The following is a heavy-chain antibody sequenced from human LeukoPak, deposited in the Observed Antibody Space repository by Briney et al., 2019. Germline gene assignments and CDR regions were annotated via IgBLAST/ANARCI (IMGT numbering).Heavy chain of an antibody. Sequence: ASVKVSCKASGYTFTGYYMHWVRQAPGQGLEWMGWINPNSGGTNYAQKFQGRVTMTRDTSISTAYMELSRLRSDDTAVYYCARGAAGTDYYGMDVWGQGTTVTVSS. CDR1: GYTFTGYY. D-gene: IGHD6-13*01. CDR3: ARGAAGTDYYGMDV. J-gene: IGHJ6*02. V-gene: IGHV1-2*02. CDR2: INPNSGGT.